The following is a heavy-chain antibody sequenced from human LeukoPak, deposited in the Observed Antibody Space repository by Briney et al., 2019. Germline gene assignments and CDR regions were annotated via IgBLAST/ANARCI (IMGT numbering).Heavy chain of an antibody. CDR1: GFTFSTYN. J-gene: IGHJ4*02. Sequence: PGGSLRLSCAASGFTFSTYNMNWVRQAPGKGLEWVSSISSSSSYTYYADSMKGRFTISRDNTKNSLYLQMNSLRAEDTAVYYCARSVGDPYHFDYWGQGTLVTVSS. D-gene: IGHD1-26*01. CDR3: ARSVGDPYHFDY. V-gene: IGHV3-21*01. CDR2: ISSSSSYT.